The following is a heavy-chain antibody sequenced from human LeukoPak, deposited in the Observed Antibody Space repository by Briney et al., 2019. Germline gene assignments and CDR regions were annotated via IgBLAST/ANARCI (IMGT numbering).Heavy chain of an antibody. V-gene: IGHV4-59*01. J-gene: IGHJ4*02. CDR3: ARFAYCGGHCWYYFDY. CDR2: IYSGGST. Sequence: PSETLSLTCTVSGGSISSYYWSWIRQPPGKGLEWIGYIYSGGSTNYNPSLKSRITISVDTSKNRFSLKLSSVTAADTAVYYCARFAYCGGHCWYYFDYWGQGSLVTVSS. CDR1: GGSISSYY. D-gene: IGHD2-21*02.